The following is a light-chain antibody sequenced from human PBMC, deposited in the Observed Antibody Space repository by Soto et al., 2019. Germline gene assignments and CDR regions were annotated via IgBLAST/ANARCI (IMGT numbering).Light chain of an antibody. Sequence: QSALTQPASVSGSPGQSITISCTGTSSDVGAYSFVSWYQHHPGKPPKLIIYDVRDRPSGISSRFSGSKSDNTASLTISGLQAEDEAEYYCSSYTSSTPYVFGTGTKLTVL. V-gene: IGLV2-14*01. J-gene: IGLJ1*01. CDR3: SSYTSSTPYV. CDR2: DVR. CDR1: SSDVGAYSF.